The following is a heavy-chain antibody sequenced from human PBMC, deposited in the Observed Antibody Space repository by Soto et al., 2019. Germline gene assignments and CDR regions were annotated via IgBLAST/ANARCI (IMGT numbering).Heavy chain of an antibody. J-gene: IGHJ3*01. V-gene: IGHV3-23*01. CDR2: ISGRGENT. CDR1: GFTFSVFA. CDR3: AKDRGTGDYGVNAVEL. Sequence: EEQLLESGGGLVQRGGSLRLSCAASGFTFSVFAMSWVRQAPGKGLELVSTISGRGENTYYADSVKGRFTISRDNSKNTLNLQMNSLRGEDTAVYYCAKDRGTGDYGVNAVELWGKGTMVTVSS. D-gene: IGHD7-27*01.